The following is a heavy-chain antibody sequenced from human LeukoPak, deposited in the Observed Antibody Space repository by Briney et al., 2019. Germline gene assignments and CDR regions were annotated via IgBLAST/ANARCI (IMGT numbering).Heavy chain of an antibody. J-gene: IGHJ3*01. CDR3: ASDNWNDGHDAFDF. D-gene: IGHD1-1*01. CDR1: AYSLTTHW. Sequence: GESLKISCQVFAYSLTTHWIGWVRQMPGKGLERMGIIYPGNSDAEYSPSFQGQVTISADKSINTAYLQWSSLEASDTAIYYCASDNWNDGHDAFDFWGQGTVVTVSS. CDR2: IYPGNSDA. V-gene: IGHV5-51*01.